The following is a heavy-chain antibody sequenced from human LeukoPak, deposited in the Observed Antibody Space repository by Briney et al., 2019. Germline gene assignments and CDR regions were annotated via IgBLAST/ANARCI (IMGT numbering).Heavy chain of an antibody. CDR1: GGSISRTGYS. V-gene: IGHV4-30-2*01. CDR2: TYHSGST. J-gene: IGHJ3*02. CDR3: ARGVDTASGDGFDI. Sequence: PSETLSLTCTVSGGSISRTGYSWSWIRQPPGQGLEWLAYTYHSGSTYYNPSLKSRLTISLDRSRNQFSLKLGSVTAADSAVYYCARGVDTASGDGFDIWGQGTMVTVSS. D-gene: IGHD5-18*01.